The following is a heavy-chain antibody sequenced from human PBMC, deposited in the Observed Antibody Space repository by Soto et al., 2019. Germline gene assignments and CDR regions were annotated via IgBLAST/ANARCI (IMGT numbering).Heavy chain of an antibody. J-gene: IGHJ4*02. CDR2: IWYDGSNK. Sequence: GGSLRLSCAASGFTFSSYGMHWVRQAPGKGLEWVAVIWYDGSNKYYADSVKGRFTISRDNSKNTLYLQMNSLRAEDTAVYYCAREGFYEDIVXTGWFDYWGQGTLVTVSS. D-gene: IGHD5-12*01. CDR3: AREGFYEDIVXTGWFDY. CDR1: GFTFSSYG. V-gene: IGHV3-33*01.